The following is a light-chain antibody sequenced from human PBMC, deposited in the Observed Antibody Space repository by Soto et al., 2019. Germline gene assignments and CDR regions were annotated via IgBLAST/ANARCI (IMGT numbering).Light chain of an antibody. CDR2: DAS. Sequence: EIELTRAPATLSVALGGRRSITCRASQSISSYLAWYQQKPGQAPRLLIYDASNRATGIPARFSGSGSGTDFPLTISSLEPEAFAAYYCQQRSNWPPAFGGGTKVDIK. CDR1: QSISSY. CDR3: QQRSNWPPA. V-gene: IGKV3-11*01. J-gene: IGKJ4*01.